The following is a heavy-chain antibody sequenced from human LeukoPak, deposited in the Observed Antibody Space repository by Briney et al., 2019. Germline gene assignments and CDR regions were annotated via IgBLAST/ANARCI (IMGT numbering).Heavy chain of an antibody. CDR1: GYTFTNYY. D-gene: IGHD5-12*01. CDR2: ISAYNGRT. J-gene: IGHJ4*02. Sequence: ASVXVSCKASGYTFTNYYITWVRQAPGKGLEWVGWISAYNGRTNYAQKFQGRVTMTIDTSTTTAYMDLRSLTSDDTAMYYCTKGGAMVATIYYWGQGTLVTVSS. V-gene: IGHV1-18*01. CDR3: TKGGAMVATIYY.